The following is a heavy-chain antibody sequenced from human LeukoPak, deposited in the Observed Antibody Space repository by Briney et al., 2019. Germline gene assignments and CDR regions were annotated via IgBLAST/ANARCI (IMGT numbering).Heavy chain of an antibody. J-gene: IGHJ4*02. CDR3: ARGTAAHYGSGSSFDY. Sequence: SETLSLTCTVSGGSLSSSSYYWGWIRQPPGKGLEWIGEINHSGSTNYNPSLKSRVTISVDTSKNQFSLKLSSVTAADTAVYYCARGTAAHYGSGSSFDYWGQGTLVTVSS. V-gene: IGHV4-39*07. CDR1: GGSLSSSSYY. CDR2: INHSGST. D-gene: IGHD3-10*01.